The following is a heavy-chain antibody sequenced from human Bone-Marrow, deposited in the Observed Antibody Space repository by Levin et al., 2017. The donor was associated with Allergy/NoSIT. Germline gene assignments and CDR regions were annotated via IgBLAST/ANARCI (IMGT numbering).Heavy chain of an antibody. D-gene: IGHD2/OR15-2a*01. CDR1: GFTFRTYA. V-gene: IGHV3-33*01. J-gene: IGHJ4*02. CDR2: VWNDGTTT. CDR3: AREDLGDGDFPDY. Sequence: PGGSLRLSCVASGFTFRTYAFHWVRQAPGKGLEWVAIVWNDGTTTSYADSVKGRFTISRDNSKNTVYLQMNSLRAEDTALYYCAREDLGDGDFPDYWGPGTLVIVSS.